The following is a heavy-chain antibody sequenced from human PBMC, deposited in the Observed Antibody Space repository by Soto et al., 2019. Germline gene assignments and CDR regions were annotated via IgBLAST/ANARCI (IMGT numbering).Heavy chain of an antibody. J-gene: IGHJ4*02. Sequence: GESLKISCKGSGYRFTGNWTGWVRQMPGKGLECVGIIYPGDSDTRSSPSFQGQVTISAVKSITTAYLQWSSLKASDTAMYYCARSKLVTSGFDLGYGGQGTLVTVSS. CDR3: ARSKLVTSGFDLGY. CDR2: IYPGDSDT. V-gene: IGHV5-51*01. CDR1: GYRFTGNW. D-gene: IGHD3-22*01.